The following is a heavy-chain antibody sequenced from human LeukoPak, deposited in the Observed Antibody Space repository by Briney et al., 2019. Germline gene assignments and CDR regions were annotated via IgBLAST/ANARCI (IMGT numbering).Heavy chain of an antibody. CDR1: GGSISSSSYY. D-gene: IGHD5-24*01. V-gene: IGHV4-39*01. CDR2: IYYSGST. J-gene: IGHJ4*02. CDR3: ARGRDGYNYQLNY. Sequence: SETLSLTCTVSGGSISSSSYYWGWIRQPPGKGLEWIGSIYYSGSTYYNPSLKSRVTISVDTSKNQSSLKLSSVTAADTAVYYCARGRDGYNYQLNYWGQGTLVTVSS.